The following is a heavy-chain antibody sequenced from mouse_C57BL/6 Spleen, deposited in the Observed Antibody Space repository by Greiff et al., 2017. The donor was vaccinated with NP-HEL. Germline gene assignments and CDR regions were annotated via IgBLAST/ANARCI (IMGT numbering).Heavy chain of an antibody. J-gene: IGHJ4*01. D-gene: IGHD1-1*02. CDR3: ARGGKGGMDY. Sequence: QVQLQQSGAELVMPGASVKLSCKASGYTFTSYWMHWVKQRPGQGLEWIGEIDPSDSYTNYNQKFKGKSTLTVDKSSSTAYMQLSSLTSEDSAVYYCARGGKGGMDYWGQGTSVTVSS. CDR1: GYTFTSYW. V-gene: IGHV1-69*01. CDR2: IDPSDSYT.